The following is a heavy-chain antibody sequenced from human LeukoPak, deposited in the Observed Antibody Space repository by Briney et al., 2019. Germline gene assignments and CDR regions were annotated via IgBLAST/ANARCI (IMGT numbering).Heavy chain of an antibody. J-gene: IGHJ4*02. Sequence: ASVKVSCKASGYTFTGYYMHWVRQAPGQGLEWMGWINPNSGGTNYAQKFQGRVTMTRDTSISTAYMELSRLRPDDTAVYYCARWGAVAGTSYDYWGQGTLVTVSS. CDR1: GYTFTGYY. V-gene: IGHV1-2*02. CDR3: ARWGAVAGTSYDY. CDR2: INPNSGGT. D-gene: IGHD6-19*01.